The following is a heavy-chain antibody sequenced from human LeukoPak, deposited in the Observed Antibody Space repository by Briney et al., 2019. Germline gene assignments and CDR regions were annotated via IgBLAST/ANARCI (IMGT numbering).Heavy chain of an antibody. CDR2: INHSGST. CDR3: ATLDDYGDYVLDY. Sequence: SETLSLTCAVYGGSFSGYYWSWIRQPPGKGLEWIGEINHSGSTNCNPSLKSRVTISVDTSKNQFSLKLSSVTAADTAVYYCATLDDYGDYVLDYWGQGTLVTVSS. V-gene: IGHV4-34*01. CDR1: GGSFSGYY. D-gene: IGHD4-17*01. J-gene: IGHJ4*02.